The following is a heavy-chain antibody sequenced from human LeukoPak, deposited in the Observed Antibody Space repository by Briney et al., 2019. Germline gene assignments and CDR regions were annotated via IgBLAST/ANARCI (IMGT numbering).Heavy chain of an antibody. J-gene: IGHJ4*02. D-gene: IGHD3-22*01. V-gene: IGHV3-23*01. CDR1: GFTFSSYS. CDR2: ISGSGGST. CDR3: AKGYYYDSSGYYAYDY. Sequence: PGGSLRLSCAASGFTFSSYSMNWVRQAPGKGLEWVSAISGSGGSTYYADSVKGRFTISRDNSKNTLYLQMNSLRAEDTAVYYCAKGYYYDSSGYYAYDYWGQGTLVTVSS.